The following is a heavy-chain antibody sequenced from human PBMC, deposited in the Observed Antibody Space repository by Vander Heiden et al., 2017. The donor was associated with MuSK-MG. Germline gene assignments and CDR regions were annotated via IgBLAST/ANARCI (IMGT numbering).Heavy chain of an antibody. D-gene: IGHD2-15*01. CDR1: GFPFSSYA. CDR2: ISDDGSNK. V-gene: IGHV3-30*04. CDR3: ARALLDCSGGSCYSLIDY. Sequence: QVQLVESGGGVVQPGRSLRLSCAAAGFPFSSYAIHWVRQAPGKGLEWVAVISDDGSNKYYAESVKGRVTISRDNSKNTLYLQMNSLRAEDTAVYYCARALLDCSGGSCYSLIDYWGQGTLVTVSS. J-gene: IGHJ4*02.